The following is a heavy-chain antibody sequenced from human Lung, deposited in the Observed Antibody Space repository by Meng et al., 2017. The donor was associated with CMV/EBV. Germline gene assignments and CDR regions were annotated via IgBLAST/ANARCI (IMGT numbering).Heavy chain of an antibody. Sequence: XXSLLXAIPGDHVSSNRAIWNWIRQSPSRGLEWLGRTYYRSKWFYDYAASVKSRISIDPDTSKNQFSLQLNYVTPEDSAVYYCTEARNWNYDLGPTVNLYDPWGQGTLVTVSS. CDR2: TYYRSKWFY. J-gene: IGHJ5*02. D-gene: IGHD1-7*01. CDR3: TEARNWNYDLGPTVNLYDP. V-gene: IGHV6-1*01. CDR1: GDHVSSNRAI.